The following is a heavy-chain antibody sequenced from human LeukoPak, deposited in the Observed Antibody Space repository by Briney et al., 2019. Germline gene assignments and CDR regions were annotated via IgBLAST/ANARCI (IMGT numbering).Heavy chain of an antibody. CDR3: ARGGPSRGTGFYYFDY. J-gene: IGHJ4*02. CDR2: INPNSGDT. CDR1: GYTFTGYY. Sequence: ASVKVSCKASGYTFTGYYMHWVRQAPGQGLEWMGWINPNSGDTRYAQKVQGRVTMTRDTSISTGYMELTRLTSDDTALYYCARGGPSRGTGFYYFDYWGQGTPVTVSS. D-gene: IGHD3-10*01. V-gene: IGHV1-2*02.